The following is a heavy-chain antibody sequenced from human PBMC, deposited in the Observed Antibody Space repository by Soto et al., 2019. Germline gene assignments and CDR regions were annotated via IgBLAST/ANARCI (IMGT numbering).Heavy chain of an antibody. Sequence: PSETLSLTCTVSGGSISSGYYYWSWLRQPPGKGLEWIGYLYYSGTTNYNPSLTSRAAISIDTSKNQFSLKSNSVTAADTAVYYCAREDRATQLQFDYWGKGLLLTVS. D-gene: IGHD5-18*01. V-gene: IGHV4-61*01. J-gene: IGHJ4*02. CDR2: LYYSGTT. CDR3: AREDRATQLQFDY. CDR1: GGSISSGYYY.